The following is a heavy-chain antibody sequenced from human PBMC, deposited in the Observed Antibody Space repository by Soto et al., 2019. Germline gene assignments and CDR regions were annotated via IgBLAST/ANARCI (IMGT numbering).Heavy chain of an antibody. CDR2: IIAGDCDT. CDR1: GYTFTNYA. V-gene: IGHV1-3*01. Sequence: QVQLVQSGAELKKPGASVKVSCKASGYTFTNYAIHWVRQAPGQRLEWMGWIIAGDCDTKYSQKFQDRVTITRDTSASTAYMELNSLRSEDTALYYCARDCSGGPPGYFDNWGQGTLVTVSS. CDR3: ARDCSGGPPGYFDN. J-gene: IGHJ4*02. D-gene: IGHD2-15*01.